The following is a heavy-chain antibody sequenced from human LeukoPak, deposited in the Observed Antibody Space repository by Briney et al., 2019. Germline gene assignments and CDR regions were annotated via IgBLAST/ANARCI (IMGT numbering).Heavy chain of an antibody. J-gene: IGHJ4*02. CDR2: IIPIFGTA. V-gene: IGHV1-69*13. CDR1: GGTFSSYA. Sequence: SVKVSCKASGGTFSSYAISWVRQAPGQGLEWMGGIIPIFGTANYAQKFQGRVTITADESTSTAYMELSSLRSEDTAVYYCARGIFGVVINQYYFDYWAREPWSPSPQ. D-gene: IGHD3-3*01. CDR3: ARGIFGVVINQYYFDY.